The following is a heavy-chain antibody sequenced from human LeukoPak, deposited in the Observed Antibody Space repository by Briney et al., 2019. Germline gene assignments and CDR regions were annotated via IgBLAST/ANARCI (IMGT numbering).Heavy chain of an antibody. Sequence: GGSLRLSCAASGFTFSSYSMNWVRQAPGKGLEWVSSISSSSRYIYYADSVKGRFTISRDNAKNSLYLQMNSLRAEDTAVYYCARVDIVVVPAARPEYWGQGTLVTVSS. D-gene: IGHD2-2*01. J-gene: IGHJ4*02. CDR1: GFTFSSYS. CDR2: ISSSSRYI. CDR3: ARVDIVVVPAARPEY. V-gene: IGHV3-21*01.